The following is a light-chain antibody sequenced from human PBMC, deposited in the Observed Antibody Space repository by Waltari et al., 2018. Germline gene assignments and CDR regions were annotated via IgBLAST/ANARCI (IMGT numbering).Light chain of an antibody. J-gene: IGLJ2*01. CDR3: QVWDSDSDHVV. CDR2: YNN. Sequence: SYVLTQPPSVSVAPGETARITCGGNNIGSKSVHWYQQEPGQAPILVIYYNNDRPSGIPERFSGSNSVNTATLTISRVDAGDEADYYCQVWDSDSDHVVFGGGTKLAVL. CDR1: NIGSKS. V-gene: IGLV3-21*01.